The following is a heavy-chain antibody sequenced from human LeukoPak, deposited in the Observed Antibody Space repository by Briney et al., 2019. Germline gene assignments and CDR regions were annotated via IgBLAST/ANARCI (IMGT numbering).Heavy chain of an antibody. Sequence: GGSLRLSCAASGFTFSSYKMNWVRQAPGKGLEWVSYISSSGSTIYYADSVKGRFTISRDNAKNSLYLQMNSLRAEDTAVYYCARDSGPEGITIFGVVIPFDYWGQGTLVTVSS. D-gene: IGHD3-3*01. CDR1: GFTFSSYK. V-gene: IGHV3-48*03. J-gene: IGHJ4*02. CDR2: ISSSGSTI. CDR3: ARDSGPEGITIFGVVIPFDY.